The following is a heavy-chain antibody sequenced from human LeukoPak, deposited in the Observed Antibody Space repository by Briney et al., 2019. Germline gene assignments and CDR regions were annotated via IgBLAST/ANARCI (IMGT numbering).Heavy chain of an antibody. CDR3: ARGDYYDSSGRRLFDY. D-gene: IGHD3-22*01. Sequence: GGSLRLSCAASGFTFSSYSMNWVRQAPGKGLEWVSSISSSSSYIYYADSVKGRFTISRDNAKNSLYLQMNSLRAEDTAVYYCARGDYYDSSGRRLFDYWGQGTLVTVSS. CDR1: GFTFSSYS. CDR2: ISSSSSYI. J-gene: IGHJ4*02. V-gene: IGHV3-21*01.